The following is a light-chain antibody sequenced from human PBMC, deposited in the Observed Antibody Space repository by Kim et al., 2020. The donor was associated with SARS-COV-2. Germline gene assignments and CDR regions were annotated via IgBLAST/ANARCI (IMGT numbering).Light chain of an antibody. CDR2: DAS. J-gene: IGKJ2*01. Sequence: PSSLSASVGDRVTITCQASQDISNSLNWYQQKPGKAPKLLIYDASNLETGVPSRFSGSGSGTDFTFTIITLQPEDIATYYCQQRSTFGQGTKVEIK. V-gene: IGKV1-33*01. CDR1: QDISNS. CDR3: QQRST.